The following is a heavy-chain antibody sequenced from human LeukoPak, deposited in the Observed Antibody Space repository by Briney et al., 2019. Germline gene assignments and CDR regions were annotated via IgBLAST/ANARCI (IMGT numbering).Heavy chain of an antibody. D-gene: IGHD6-19*01. CDR2: IYYSGST. V-gene: IGHV4-39*01. Sequence: SETLSLTCTVSGGSISSSSYYCGWIRQPPGKGLEWIGSIYYSGSTYYNPSLKSRVTISVDTSKNQFSLKLSSVTAADTAVYYCARVGKQWLVLRGWFDPWGQGTLVTVSS. J-gene: IGHJ5*02. CDR3: ARVGKQWLVLRGWFDP. CDR1: GGSISSSSYY.